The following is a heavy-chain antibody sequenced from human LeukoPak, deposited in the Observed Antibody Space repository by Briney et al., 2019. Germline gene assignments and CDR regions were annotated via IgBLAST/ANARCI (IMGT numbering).Heavy chain of an antibody. CDR3: ARDFAAAVG. CDR1: GFTFSNYR. CDR2: IKQDGSET. Sequence: PGGSLRLSCAASGFTFSNYRMSWVRQAPGKGLEWVANIKQDGSETHYVDSVRGRFIVFRDNAKNSVFLQMNSLGVEDTAIYYCARDFAAAVGWGQGTLVTVPS. V-gene: IGHV3-7*01. D-gene: IGHD2-15*01. J-gene: IGHJ4*02.